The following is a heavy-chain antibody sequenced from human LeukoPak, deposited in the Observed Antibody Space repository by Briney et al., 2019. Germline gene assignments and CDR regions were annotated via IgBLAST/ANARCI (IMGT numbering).Heavy chain of an antibody. V-gene: IGHV4-39*02. J-gene: IGHJ4*02. CDR2: IYYSGST. D-gene: IGHD4-17*01. CDR1: SGSISSSTYY. Sequence: KPSETLSLTCTVSSGSISSSTYYWDWIRQPPGKGLEWIGSIYYSGSTYYNPSLKSRVTISVGTSKNHFSLKLSSVTAADMAVYYCARGTMTTVTYYFDYWGQGTLVTVSS. CDR3: ARGTMTTVTYYFDY.